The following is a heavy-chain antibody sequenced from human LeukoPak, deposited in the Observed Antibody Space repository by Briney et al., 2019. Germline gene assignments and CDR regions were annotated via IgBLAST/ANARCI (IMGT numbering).Heavy chain of an antibody. V-gene: IGHV3-23*01. CDR1: GFTFSSYA. Sequence: GGSLRLSCAASGFTFSSYAMSWVRQAPGKGLEWVSTISGSGGSTYYADSVKGRFTISRDNSKNTLYLQMNSLRAEDTAVYYCARGSLRSGSPPSYYFDYWGQGTLVTVSS. CDR3: ARGSLRSGSPPSYYFDY. J-gene: IGHJ4*02. CDR2: ISGSGGST. D-gene: IGHD3-10*01.